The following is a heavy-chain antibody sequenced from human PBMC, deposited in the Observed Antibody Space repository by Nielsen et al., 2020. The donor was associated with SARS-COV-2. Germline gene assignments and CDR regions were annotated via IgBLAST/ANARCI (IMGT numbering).Heavy chain of an antibody. CDR2: IYYSGST. D-gene: IGHD3-22*01. J-gene: IGHJ5*02. CDR3: ASRGYYYDSSGYLP. V-gene: IGHV4-39*01. Sequence: SETLSLTCTVSGGSISSSSYYWGWIRQPPGKGLEWIGSIYYSGSTYYNPSLKSRVTISVDTSKNQFPLKLSSVTAADTAVYYCASRGYYYDSSGYLPWGQGTLVTVSS. CDR1: GGSISSSSYY.